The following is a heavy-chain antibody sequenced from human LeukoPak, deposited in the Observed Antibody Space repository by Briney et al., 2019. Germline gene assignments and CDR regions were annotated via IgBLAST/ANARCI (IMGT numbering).Heavy chain of an antibody. Sequence: GSLRLSCAASGFTFSSYGMSWVRQAPGKGLEWVSAISGSGGSTYYADSVKGRFTISRDNSKNTLYLQMNSLRAEDTAVYYCARGSGRGWLDDAFDIWGQGTMVTVSS. CDR2: ISGSGGST. V-gene: IGHV3-23*01. D-gene: IGHD6-19*01. CDR3: ARGSGRGWLDDAFDI. CDR1: GFTFSSYG. J-gene: IGHJ3*02.